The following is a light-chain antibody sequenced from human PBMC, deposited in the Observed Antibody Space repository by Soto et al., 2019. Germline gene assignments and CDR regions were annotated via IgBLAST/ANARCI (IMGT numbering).Light chain of an antibody. CDR2: SDN. Sequence: QSVLAQPPSASGTPGQRVSISCSGSSSNIESNSVNWYRHLPGTAPKLLIYSDNQRPSGVPDRISGSKSGTSASLAISGLQSEDEADYYCAAWDDTLNGPVFGTGTKVTV. V-gene: IGLV1-44*01. J-gene: IGLJ1*01. CDR1: SSNIESNS. CDR3: AAWDDTLNGPV.